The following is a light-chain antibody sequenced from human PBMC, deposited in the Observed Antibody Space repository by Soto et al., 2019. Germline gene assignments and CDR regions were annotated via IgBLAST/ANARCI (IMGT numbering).Light chain of an antibody. CDR3: QQSYSIPPAWT. CDR1: QSIRSS. J-gene: IGKJ1*01. Sequence: DIQMTQSPSSLSASVGDRVTITCRASQSIRSSLKWYQQKPGKAPKLLIYAASSLKSGVPSRFSGSGSGTDFTRAISSLQPADFSTYCRQQSYSIPPAWTFGQGTSVEIK. V-gene: IGKV1-39*01. CDR2: AAS.